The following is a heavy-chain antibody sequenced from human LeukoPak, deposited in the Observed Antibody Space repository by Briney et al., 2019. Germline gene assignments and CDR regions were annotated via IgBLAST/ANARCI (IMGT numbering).Heavy chain of an antibody. CDR1: GYTFTSYG. D-gene: IGHD6-19*01. Sequence: ASVKVSCKASGYTFTSYGISWVRQAPGQGLEWVGWISAYNGNTNYAQKLQGRVTMTTDTSTSTAYMELRSLRSDDTAVYYCARSYPYSSGWYFDYWGQGTLVTVSS. CDR2: ISAYNGNT. V-gene: IGHV1-18*01. J-gene: IGHJ4*02. CDR3: ARSYPYSSGWYFDY.